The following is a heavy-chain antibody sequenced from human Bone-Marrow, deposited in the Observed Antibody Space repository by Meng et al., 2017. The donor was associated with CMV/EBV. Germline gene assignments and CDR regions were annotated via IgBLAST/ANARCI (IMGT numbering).Heavy chain of an antibody. V-gene: IGHV3-21*01. J-gene: IGHJ4*02. CDR1: GFTFSSYS. CDR3: ARAVYSSSSGDY. D-gene: IGHD6-6*01. Sequence: GESLKISCAASGFTFSSYSMNWVRQAPGKGLEWVSSISSSSSYIYYADSVKGRFTISRDNAKNSLYLQMNSLRAEDTAVYYCARAVYSSSSGDYWGQGTLATVPS. CDR2: ISSSSSYI.